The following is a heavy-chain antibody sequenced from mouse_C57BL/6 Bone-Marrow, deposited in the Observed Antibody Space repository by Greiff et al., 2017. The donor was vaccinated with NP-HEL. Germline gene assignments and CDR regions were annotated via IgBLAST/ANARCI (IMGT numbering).Heavy chain of an antibody. V-gene: IGHV1-53*01. CDR2: INPSNGGT. D-gene: IGHD1-1*01. CDR3: ASEGITTDLDY. J-gene: IGHJ2*01. CDR1: GYTFTSYW. Sequence: QVQLQQPGTELVKPGASVKLSCKASGYTFTSYWMHWVKQRPGQGLEWIGNINPSNGGTNYNEKFKSKATLTVDKSSSTAYLQLSSLTSEDAAVYYCASEGITTDLDYWGQGTTLTVSS.